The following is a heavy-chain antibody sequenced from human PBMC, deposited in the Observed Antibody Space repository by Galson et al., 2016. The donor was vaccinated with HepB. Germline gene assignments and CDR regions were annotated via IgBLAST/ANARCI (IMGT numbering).Heavy chain of an antibody. CDR2: ISNNDETT. D-gene: IGHD7-27*01. J-gene: IGHJ4*02. V-gene: IGHV3-11*01. CDR3: ARDSYPWD. CDR1: GFTFRDYY. Sequence: SLRLSCAASGFTFRDYYMSWVRQAPGKGLEWVAYISNNDETTYYADSVKGRFTVSRDNAKNSLYLQMSSLRAEDTAVYFCARDSYPWDWGQGTLVTVSS.